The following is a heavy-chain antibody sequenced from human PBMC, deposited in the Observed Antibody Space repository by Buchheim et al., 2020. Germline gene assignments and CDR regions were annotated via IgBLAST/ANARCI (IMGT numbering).Heavy chain of an antibody. J-gene: IGHJ4*02. CDR1: GFTFSSYA. CDR2: ISGSGGST. D-gene: IGHD3-3*01. Sequence: EVQLLESGGGLVQPGGSLRLSCAASGFTFSSYAMSWVRQAPGKGLEWVSSISGSGGSTFYADSVKGRFTISRDNSQKTLYLQMNSLRVEDTAVFFCAKGLSYDYWSGFDNWGQGIL. CDR3: AKGLSYDYWSGFDN. V-gene: IGHV3-23*01.